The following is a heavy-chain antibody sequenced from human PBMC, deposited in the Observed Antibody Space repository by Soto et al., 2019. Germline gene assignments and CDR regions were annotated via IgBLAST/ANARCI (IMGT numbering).Heavy chain of an antibody. V-gene: IGHV3-30-3*01. CDR2: ISYDGSNK. Sequence: QVQLVESGGGVVQPGRSLRLSCAPSGFTFSNYAMHWVRQAPGKGLEWVAVISYDGSNKYYADSVKGRFTISRDNSKNTLYQQMNSLRAEDTAVYYCARDKRDLRFLEWSYYFDYWGQGTLVTVSP. J-gene: IGHJ4*02. D-gene: IGHD3-3*01. CDR3: ARDKRDLRFLEWSYYFDY. CDR1: GFTFSNYA.